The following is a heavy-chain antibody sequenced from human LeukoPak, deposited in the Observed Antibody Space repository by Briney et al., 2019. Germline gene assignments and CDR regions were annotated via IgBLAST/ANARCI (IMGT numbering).Heavy chain of an antibody. CDR3: ARCTRRAYYYYGMDV. CDR1: GGTFSSYA. D-gene: IGHD6-6*01. CDR2: IIPIFGTA. Sequence: ASVKVSCKASGGTFSSYAISWVRQAPGQGLEWMGGIIPIFGTANYAQKFQGRVTTTADESTSTAYMELSSLRSEDTAVYYCARCTRRAYYYYGMDVWGQGTTVTVSS. J-gene: IGHJ6*02. V-gene: IGHV1-69*13.